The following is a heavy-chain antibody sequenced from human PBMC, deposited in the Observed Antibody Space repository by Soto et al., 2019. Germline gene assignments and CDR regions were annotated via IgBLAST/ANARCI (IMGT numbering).Heavy chain of an antibody. CDR1: GFTFSDYA. V-gene: IGHV3-23*01. CDR2: ISGTGVPT. Sequence: EVQLLESGGGLVQPGGSLRLSCAASGFTFSDYAMSWVRQAPGKGLECLSLISGTGVPTHYAGSVKGRFSVSRDNSKNTLFLEMNDLRVDDTAIYYCAKSFCSSSSCFFLWVDPWGQGTLVTVSS. J-gene: IGHJ5*02. D-gene: IGHD2-2*01. CDR3: AKSFCSSSSCFFLWVDP.